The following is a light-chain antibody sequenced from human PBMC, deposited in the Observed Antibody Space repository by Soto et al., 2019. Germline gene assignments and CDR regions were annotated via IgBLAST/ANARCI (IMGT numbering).Light chain of an antibody. V-gene: IGKV3-20*01. J-gene: IGKJ1*01. CDR1: QSVSSFY. CDR3: QQYGNSPWT. Sequence: EIVLTQSPGTLSLSPGERATLSCRASQSVSSFYLAWYQQKPGQAPRLLIYGASSRATGIPDRFSGSGSGTDFTLTISRLEPEDFAVYYCQQYGNSPWTFGQGTKVDI. CDR2: GAS.